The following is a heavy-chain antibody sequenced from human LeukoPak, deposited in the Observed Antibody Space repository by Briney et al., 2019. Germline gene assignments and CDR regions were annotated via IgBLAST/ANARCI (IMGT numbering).Heavy chain of an antibody. CDR2: ISGSGGST. D-gene: IGHD2-2*01. J-gene: IGHJ6*03. CDR3: AKYPVGRQLLFGYYYYMDV. Sequence: AGGSLRLSCAASGFTFSSYWMHWVRQAPGKGLEWVSAISGSGGSTYYADSVKGRFTISRDNSKNTLYLQMNSLRAEDTAVYYCAKYPVGRQLLFGYYYYMDVWGKGTTVTVSS. CDR1: GFTFSSYW. V-gene: IGHV3-23*01.